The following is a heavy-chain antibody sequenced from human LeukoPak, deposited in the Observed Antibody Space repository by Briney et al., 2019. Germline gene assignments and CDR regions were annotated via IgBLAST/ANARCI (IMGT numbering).Heavy chain of an antibody. Sequence: GGSLRPSCAASGFTFSSYWMHWVRQAPGKGLVWVSRINSDGSSTSYADSVKGRFTISRDNAKNTLYLQMNSLRAEDTAVYYCARGYSSGYRIDYWGQGTLVTVSS. CDR3: ARGYSSGYRIDY. J-gene: IGHJ4*02. CDR2: INSDGSST. CDR1: GFTFSSYW. V-gene: IGHV3-74*01. D-gene: IGHD3-22*01.